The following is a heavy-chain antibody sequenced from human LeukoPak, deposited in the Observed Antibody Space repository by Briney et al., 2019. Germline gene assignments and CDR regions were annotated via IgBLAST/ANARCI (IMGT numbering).Heavy chain of an antibody. J-gene: IGHJ5*02. CDR3: AREGTYGITMVRANWFDP. V-gene: IGHV4-4*02. Sequence: TSETLSLTCAVSGGSISSSNWWSWVRQPPGKGLEWIGEIYHSGSTNYNPSLKSRVTISVDKSKNQFSLKLSSVTAADTAVYYCAREGTYGITMVRANWFDPWGQGTLVTVSS. CDR2: IYHSGST. D-gene: IGHD3-10*01. CDR1: GGSISSSNW.